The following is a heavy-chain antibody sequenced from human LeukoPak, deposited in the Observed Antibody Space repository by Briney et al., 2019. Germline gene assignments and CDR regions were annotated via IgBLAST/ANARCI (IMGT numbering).Heavy chain of an antibody. D-gene: IGHD3-10*01. Sequence: ASVKVSCKVSGYTLTELSMHWVRQAPGKGLEWMGGFDPEDGETIYAQKFQGRVTMTEDTSTDTAYMELSSLRSEDTAVYYCATTHYYGSGSYPNEALDIWGQGTMVTVSS. J-gene: IGHJ3*02. CDR3: ATTHYYGSGSYPNEALDI. CDR2: FDPEDGET. CDR1: GYTLTELS. V-gene: IGHV1-24*01.